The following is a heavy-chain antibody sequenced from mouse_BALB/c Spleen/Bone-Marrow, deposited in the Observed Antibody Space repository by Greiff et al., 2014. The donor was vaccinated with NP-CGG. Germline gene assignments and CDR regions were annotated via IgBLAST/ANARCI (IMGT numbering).Heavy chain of an antibody. CDR1: GFSLSRYS. D-gene: IGHD2-13*01. CDR3: ARLYYGDTYYYAMDY. CDR2: IWGGGST. J-gene: IGHJ4*01. V-gene: IGHV2-6-4*01. Sequence: VKLVESGPGLVAPSQSLSITCTVSGFSLSRYSVHWVRQPPGKGLEWLGMIWGGGSTDYNSALKSRLSISKDNSKSQVFLKMNSLRTDDAAMYYCARLYYGDTYYYAMDYWGQGTSVTVSS.